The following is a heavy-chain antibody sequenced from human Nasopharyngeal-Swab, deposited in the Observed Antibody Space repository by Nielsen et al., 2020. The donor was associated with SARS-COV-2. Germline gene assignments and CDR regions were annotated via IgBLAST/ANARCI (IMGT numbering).Heavy chain of an antibody. D-gene: IGHD3-22*01. Sequence: SETLSLTCTVSGGSVSNYYWSWIRQPPGKGLEWIAYIYNSASTSYNPSLKRRLTVSVDTSKNQLSLKLNSVTAADTAVYYCARDAEDSSGYYHYYYGMDVWGQGTTVTVSS. CDR2: IYNSAST. CDR1: GGSVSNYY. V-gene: IGHV4-4*08. J-gene: IGHJ6*02. CDR3: ARDAEDSSGYYHYYYGMDV.